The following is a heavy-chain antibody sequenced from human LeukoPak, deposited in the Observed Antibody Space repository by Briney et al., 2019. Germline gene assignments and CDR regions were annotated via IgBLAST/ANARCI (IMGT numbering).Heavy chain of an antibody. Sequence: GGSLRLSCAASGFSFDDYAMHWVRQAPGKGLEWVSGISWNSGSIGYADSVKGRFTISRDNARNSLYLQMNSLRAEDTAVYYCAREERSPYYYDSSGYPSDAFDIGGQGTMVTVSS. J-gene: IGHJ3*02. V-gene: IGHV3-9*01. CDR1: GFSFDDYA. CDR2: ISWNSGSI. D-gene: IGHD3-22*01. CDR3: AREERSPYYYDSSGYPSDAFDI.